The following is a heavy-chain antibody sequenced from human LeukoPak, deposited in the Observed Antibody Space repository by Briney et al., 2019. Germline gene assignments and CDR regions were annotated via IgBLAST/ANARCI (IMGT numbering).Heavy chain of an antibody. D-gene: IGHD3-10*01. CDR3: ARSERLRWMVRGVQFDY. J-gene: IGHJ4*02. CDR2: IYYSGST. V-gene: IGHV4-59*01. Sequence: SETPSLTCTVPGGSISSYYWSWIRQPPGKGLEWIGYIYYSGSTNYNPSLKSRVTISVDTSKNQFSLKLSSVTAADTAVYYCARSERLRWMVRGVQFDYWGQGTLVTVSS. CDR1: GGSISSYY.